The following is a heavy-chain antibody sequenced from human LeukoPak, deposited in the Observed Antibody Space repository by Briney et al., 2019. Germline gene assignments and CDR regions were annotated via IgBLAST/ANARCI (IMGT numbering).Heavy chain of an antibody. V-gene: IGHV3-74*01. Sequence: PGGSLRLSCAASGFXFSTYWIHWVRQAPGTGLVWVSLINSDGSSTYYADSVKGRFTMSRDNSKSTLHLEMNSLRAEDTAIYYCAKGEGGFCSSTSCSTFFDYWGQGTLVTVSS. CDR3: AKGEGGFCSSTSCSTFFDY. J-gene: IGHJ4*02. CDR1: GFXFSTYW. CDR2: INSDGSST. D-gene: IGHD2-2*01.